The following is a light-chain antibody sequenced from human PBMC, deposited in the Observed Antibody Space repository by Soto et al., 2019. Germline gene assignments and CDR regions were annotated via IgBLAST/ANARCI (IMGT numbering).Light chain of an antibody. CDR3: QQTYDTPFT. CDR1: QSISGY. J-gene: IGKJ3*01. CDR2: SAS. V-gene: IGKV1-39*01. Sequence: DIQMTQSPASLSASVGDTVTITCRASQSISGYLNWYLQKPGKAPKQLIYSASTWQSGVPSRFSGSGSETIFTLTIRSVQPEDYATYYCQQTYDTPFTFGPGTKVDI.